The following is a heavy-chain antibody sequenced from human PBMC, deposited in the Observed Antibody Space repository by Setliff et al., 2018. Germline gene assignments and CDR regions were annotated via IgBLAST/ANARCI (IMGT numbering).Heavy chain of an antibody. J-gene: IGHJ4*02. CDR3: SRLVRFCTRTSCQRLSGDEY. Sequence: ASVKVSCKASGYTYIDYGVSWVRQAPGQGLEWVGWISPYTGKTYLAPKFQDRVTLTADTSTTTAYLQLTNLRSDDTAIYFCSRLVRFCTRTSCQRLSGDEYWGQGALVTVSS. CDR1: GYTYIDYG. CDR2: ISPYTGKT. D-gene: IGHD2-2*01. V-gene: IGHV1-18*01.